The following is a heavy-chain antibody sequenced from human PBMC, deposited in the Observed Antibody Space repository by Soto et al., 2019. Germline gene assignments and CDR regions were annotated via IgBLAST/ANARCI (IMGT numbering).Heavy chain of an antibody. CDR3: ARAQLELYYGMDV. CDR2: IYYSGST. V-gene: IGHV4-59*01. D-gene: IGHD1-7*01. CDR1: GGSISSYY. J-gene: IGHJ6*02. Sequence: QVQLQESGPGLVKPSETLSLTCTVSGGSISSYYWSWIRQPPGKGLEWIGYIYYSGSTNYNPSLRIRVTISVDTSKNQFALKLSSVTAADTAVYYCARAQLELYYGMDVWGQGTTVTVSS.